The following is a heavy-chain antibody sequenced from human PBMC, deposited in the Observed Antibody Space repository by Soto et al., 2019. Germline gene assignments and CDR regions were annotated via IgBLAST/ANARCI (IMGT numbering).Heavy chain of an antibody. CDR2: ITYDGSKE. CDR3: ARAPSGSYPEFDY. J-gene: IGHJ4*02. Sequence: PGGSLRLSCAASGFIFSIYTMHWVRQAPGKVRGWVGGITYDGSKEYYADSVKGPFTIYRDNSTNMLFLKMNRPRPDDTDVYYCARAPSGSYPEFDYWGQGTLVTVSS. CDR1: GFIFSIYT. V-gene: IGHV3-30-3*01. D-gene: IGHD1-26*01.